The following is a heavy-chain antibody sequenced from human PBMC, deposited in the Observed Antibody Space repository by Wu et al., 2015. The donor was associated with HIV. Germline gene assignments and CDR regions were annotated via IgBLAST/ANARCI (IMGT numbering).Heavy chain of an antibody. J-gene: IGHJ5*02. V-gene: IGHV1-18*04. CDR2: INVYNGNT. CDR1: GYDFTTYF. CDR3: ARDRDGTSDNWFDP. Sequence: QVQVVQSGAEVKKPGASVKLSCTASGYDFTTYFVHWVRQAPGQGLEWMGWINVYNGNTNYGQKFQGRITLTTETLMSTAYMELRSLRFDDTAVYYCARDRDGTSDNWFDPWGQGTLVTVSS. D-gene: IGHD1-1*01.